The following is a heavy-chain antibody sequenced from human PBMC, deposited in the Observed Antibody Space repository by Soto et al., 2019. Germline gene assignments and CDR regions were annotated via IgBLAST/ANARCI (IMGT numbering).Heavy chain of an antibody. CDR3: ARRGGYSSSWYFEASYYYGMDV. CDR2: INHSGST. CDR1: GGSFSGYY. J-gene: IGHJ6*02. D-gene: IGHD6-13*01. Sequence: SETLSLTCAVYGGSFSGYYWSWIRQPPGKGLEWIGEINHSGSTNYNPSLKSRVTISVDTSKNQFSLKLSSVTAADTAVYYCARRGGYSSSWYFEASYYYGMDVWGQGTTVTVSS. V-gene: IGHV4-34*01.